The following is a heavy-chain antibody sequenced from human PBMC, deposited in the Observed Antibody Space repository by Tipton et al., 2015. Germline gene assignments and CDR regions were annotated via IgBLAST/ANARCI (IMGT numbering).Heavy chain of an antibody. D-gene: IGHD1/OR15-1a*01. CDR1: SDSINKYY. Sequence: TLSLTCTVSSDSINKYYWSWIRQPPGKELQWIGYIQYSGGTNYNPSLESRVSMSVDTSKTQFSLEMRSVTATDTAVYYCAEQSGYWGQGTLVTVSS. CDR2: IQYSGGT. CDR3: AEQSGY. V-gene: IGHV4-59*01. J-gene: IGHJ4*02.